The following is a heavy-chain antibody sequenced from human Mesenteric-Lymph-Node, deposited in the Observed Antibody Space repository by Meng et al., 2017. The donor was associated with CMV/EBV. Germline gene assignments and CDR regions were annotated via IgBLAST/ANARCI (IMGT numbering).Heavy chain of an antibody. CDR1: GFTFSTYS. V-gene: IGHV3-21*01. CDR2: ISHSGDYI. D-gene: IGHD3-16*01. CDR3: ARDMGIYTNYVYY. Sequence: GSLRLSCAASGFTFSTYSMTWVRQAPGKGLEWVSSISHSGDYIYYADSLKGRFTISSDNAKNSLNLQMNTLRAEDTAIYYCARDMGIYTNYVYYWGQGALVTVSS. J-gene: IGHJ4*02.